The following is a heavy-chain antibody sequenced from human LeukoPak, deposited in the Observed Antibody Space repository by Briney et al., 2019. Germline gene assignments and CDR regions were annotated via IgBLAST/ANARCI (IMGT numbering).Heavy chain of an antibody. V-gene: IGHV3-33*01. CDR2: VWHDGSYK. CDR1: GFIFSTFG. Sequence: GGSLRLSCAASGFIFSTFGMHWVRQAPGKGLEWVAVVWHDGSYKYYEDSVKGRFTISRDNAKNTLYPQMNNVRVEDTAVYYCARVGDYENSGSQPFDYWGQGTLVTVSS. CDR3: ARVGDYENSGSQPFDY. J-gene: IGHJ4*02. D-gene: IGHD3-22*01.